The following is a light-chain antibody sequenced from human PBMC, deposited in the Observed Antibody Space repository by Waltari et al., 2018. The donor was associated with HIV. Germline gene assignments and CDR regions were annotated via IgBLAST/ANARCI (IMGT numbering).Light chain of an antibody. CDR1: SSDIGAYDF. V-gene: IGLV2-8*01. J-gene: IGLJ3*02. CDR2: EVT. CDR3: SSYGDSLRVL. Sequence: QSALTQPPSASGSLGQSVTISCTGSSSDIGAYDFVSWFQQHPHSAPKLLLYEVTRRSATVSARFSGSSSGNTAFLTVAGLQPDDEATYFCSSYGDSLRVLFGGGTNVTVL.